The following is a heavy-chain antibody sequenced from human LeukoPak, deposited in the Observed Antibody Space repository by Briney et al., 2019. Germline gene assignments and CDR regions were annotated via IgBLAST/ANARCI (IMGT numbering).Heavy chain of an antibody. CDR3: ARHLDSGYDYWNY. D-gene: IGHD5-12*01. Sequence: PSETLSLTCTVSGGSISSYYWSWIRHPPGKGLEQIGYIYYSGSTNYSLSLKSRLTISVDTSKNQFSLKLNSVTAADTAVYYCARHLDSGYDYWNYWGQGILVTVSS. V-gene: IGHV4-59*08. CDR1: GGSISSYY. J-gene: IGHJ4*02. CDR2: IYYSGST.